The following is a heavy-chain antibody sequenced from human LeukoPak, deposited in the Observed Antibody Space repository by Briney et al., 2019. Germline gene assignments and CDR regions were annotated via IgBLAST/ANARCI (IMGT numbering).Heavy chain of an antibody. D-gene: IGHD3-10*01. Sequence: SETLSLTCAVYGGSFSGYYWSWIRQPPGKGLEWIGEINHSGSTNYNPSLKSRVTMSVDTSKNHFSLKLSSVTAADTAVYYCARSSIGSGSNFDYWGQGTLVTVSS. CDR3: ARSSIGSGSNFDY. V-gene: IGHV4-34*01. J-gene: IGHJ4*02. CDR1: GGSFSGYY. CDR2: INHSGST.